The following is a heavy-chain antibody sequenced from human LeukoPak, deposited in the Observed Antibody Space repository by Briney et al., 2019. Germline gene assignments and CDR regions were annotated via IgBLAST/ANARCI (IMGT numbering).Heavy chain of an antibody. CDR1: GFTVSTSS. CDR2: IYSGGTT. CDR3: ARGGFYDSSGYYNAIDY. D-gene: IGHD3-22*01. V-gene: IGHV3-66*01. Sequence: PGGSLRLSCAASGFTVSTSSMNWVRQAPGEGLEWVSIIYSGGTTYYTDSVKGRFTISRDNSKNTLYLQMNSLRAEDTAVYYCARGGFYDSSGYYNAIDYWGQGTLVTVSS. J-gene: IGHJ4*02.